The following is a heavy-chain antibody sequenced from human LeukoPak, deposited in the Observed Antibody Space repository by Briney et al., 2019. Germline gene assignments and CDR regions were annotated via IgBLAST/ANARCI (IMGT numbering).Heavy chain of an antibody. V-gene: IGHV1-2*02. J-gene: IGHJ4*02. CDR1: GYTFTSYY. Sequence: ASVKVSCKASGYTFTSYYMHWVRQAPGQGLEWMGWINPNSGGTNYAQKFQGRVTMTRDTSISTAYMELSRLRSDDTAVYYCARVHCSGGSCYSDYWGQGTLVTVSS. D-gene: IGHD2-15*01. CDR2: INPNSGGT. CDR3: ARVHCSGGSCYSDY.